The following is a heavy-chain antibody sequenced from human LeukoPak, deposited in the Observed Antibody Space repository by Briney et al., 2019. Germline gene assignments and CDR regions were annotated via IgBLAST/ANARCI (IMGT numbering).Heavy chain of an antibody. J-gene: IGHJ4*02. CDR2: ISGSGCNT. CDR3: AKDPSLSYDSSGYYYHY. Sequence: PGGSLRLSCAASGFTFSSYAMSWVRQAPGKGLEWVSAISGSGCNTYYADSVKGRFTISRDNSKNTLYLQMNSLRAEDTAVYYCAKDPSLSYDSSGYYYHYWGQGTLVTVSS. CDR1: GFTFSSYA. D-gene: IGHD3-22*01. V-gene: IGHV3-23*01.